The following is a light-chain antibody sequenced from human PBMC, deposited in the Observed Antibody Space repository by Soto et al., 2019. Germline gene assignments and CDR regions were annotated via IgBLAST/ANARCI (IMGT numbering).Light chain of an antibody. CDR3: QQYHSPPLT. V-gene: IGKV4-1*01. Sequence: SCWSSQSVLHSSTNKNYLTWYQQKLGQPPKLLIYWASTRESGVPDRFSGSGSGTDFTLTISSLQAEDVAVYYCQQYHSPPLTFGGGTKVEIK. CDR1: QSVLHSSTNKNY. CDR2: WAS. J-gene: IGKJ4*01.